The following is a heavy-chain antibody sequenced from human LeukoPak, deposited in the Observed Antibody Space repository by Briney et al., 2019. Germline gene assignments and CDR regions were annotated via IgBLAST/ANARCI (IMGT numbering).Heavy chain of an antibody. CDR3: ARAPGSGYAFDS. D-gene: IGHD5-12*01. CDR1: GYTFTGYY. V-gene: IGHV1-2*02. Sequence: ASVKVSCKASGYTFTGYYIHWVRQAPGQGLEWMGWINPDSVGTKSAQKFQGRVTMTRDTSINTAYMELSRLASDDTAVYYCARAPGSGYAFDSWGQGTQVTVSS. J-gene: IGHJ4*02. CDR2: INPDSVGT.